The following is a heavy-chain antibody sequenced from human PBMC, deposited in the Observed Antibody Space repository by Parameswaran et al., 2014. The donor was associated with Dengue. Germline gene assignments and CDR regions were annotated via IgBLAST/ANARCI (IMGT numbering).Heavy chain of an antibody. Sequence: AMPGVRQAPGKGLEYVSAISSNGGSTYYADSVKGRFTISRDNSKNTLYLQMSSLRAEDTAVYYCVKDRRPIVERYYFDYWGQGTLVTVSS. D-gene: IGHD3-22*01. CDR3: VKDRRPIVERYYFDY. CDR2: ISSNGGST. CDR1: A. J-gene: IGHJ4*02. V-gene: IGHV3-64D*06.